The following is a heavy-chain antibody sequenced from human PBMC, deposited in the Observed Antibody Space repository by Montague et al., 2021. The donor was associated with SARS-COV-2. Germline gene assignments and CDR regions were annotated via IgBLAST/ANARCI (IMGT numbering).Heavy chain of an antibody. V-gene: IGHV3-23*01. CDR3: AKDRFSSGWFGGLDY. J-gene: IGHJ4*02. CDR2: ISGSGGST. Sequence: SLRLSCAASGFTFSSYTITWVRQAPGKGLEWVSGISGSGGSTYYADSVKGRFTISRDKSKNTLYLQMNSLRAEDTAVYYCAKDRFSSGWFGGLDYWGQGTLVTVSS. D-gene: IGHD6-19*01. CDR1: GFTFSSYT.